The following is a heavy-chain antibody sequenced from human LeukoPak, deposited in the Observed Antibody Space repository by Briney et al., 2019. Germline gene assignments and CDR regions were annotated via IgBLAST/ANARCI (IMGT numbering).Heavy chain of an antibody. Sequence: GASVKVSCKASGGTFSSYAISWVRQAPGQGLEWMGRIIPIFGIANYAQKFQARVTITADKSTSTAYMELSSLRSEDTAVYYCARDEGYDGSYSDYWGQGTLVTVSS. V-gene: IGHV1-69*04. CDR3: ARDEGYDGSYSDY. D-gene: IGHD3-16*01. CDR1: GGTFSSYA. CDR2: IIPIFGIA. J-gene: IGHJ4*02.